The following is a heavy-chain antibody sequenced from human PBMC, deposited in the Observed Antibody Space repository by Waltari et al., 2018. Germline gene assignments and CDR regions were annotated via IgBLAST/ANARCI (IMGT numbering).Heavy chain of an antibody. J-gene: IGHJ4*02. Sequence: QLQPQESGPGLVKPSETLSLTCTVSGGSISSSSYYWGWLRQPPGKGLEWIGSIYYSGSTYYNPSLKSRVTISRDTSKNQFSLKLSSVTAADTAVYYCARDTYYYGSGSLPGGYWGQGTLVTVSS. D-gene: IGHD3-10*01. CDR1: GGSISSSSYY. V-gene: IGHV4-39*07. CDR3: ARDTYYYGSGSLPGGY. CDR2: IYYSGST.